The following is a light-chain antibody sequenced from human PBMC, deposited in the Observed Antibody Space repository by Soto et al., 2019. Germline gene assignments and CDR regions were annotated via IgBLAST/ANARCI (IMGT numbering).Light chain of an antibody. Sequence: DIVMTQSPDSLTVSLGERATINCKSSQSILSSSNNKNYLVWYQQKPGQPPKVLINCASTRKSGVPDRFSGSESGADFTLAISSLQAEDVAVYYCQQYYSPPPTFGGGTKLEIK. V-gene: IGKV4-1*01. CDR2: CAS. J-gene: IGKJ4*01. CDR3: QQYYSPPPT. CDR1: QSILSSSNNKNY.